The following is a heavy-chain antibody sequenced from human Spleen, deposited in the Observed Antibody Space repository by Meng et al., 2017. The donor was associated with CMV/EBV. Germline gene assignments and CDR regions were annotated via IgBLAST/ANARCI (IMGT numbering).Heavy chain of an antibody. CDR1: GFSLTTNSRMC. CDR3: ARMPLYSVYDYRMDV. V-gene: IGHV2-70*20. D-gene: IGHD5/OR15-5a*01. CDR2: IDLDGNK. J-gene: IGHJ6*02. Sequence: SGPTLVQPTQTLTLTCTFSGFSLTTNSRMCVSWVRQHPGKALEWLAVIDLDGNKYYSTSLKTRLSISKDTSKNQVVLTVTNMDPVDTATYFCARMPLYSVYDYRMDVWGQGTTVTVSS.